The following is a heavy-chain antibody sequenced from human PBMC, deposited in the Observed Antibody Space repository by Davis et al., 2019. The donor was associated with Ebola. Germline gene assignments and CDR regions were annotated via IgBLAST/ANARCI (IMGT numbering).Heavy chain of an antibody. CDR1: GFTFSTYW. J-gene: IGHJ6*04. CDR3: AKSGLSFGVVKYHYGMDV. V-gene: IGHV3-74*01. D-gene: IGHD3-3*01. Sequence: GESLKISCSASGFTFSTYWMHWVRQVPGKGLVWVSRINGDGSSTTNADSVKGRFTISRDNAKSTLYLQMNSLRAEDTAVYYCAKSGLSFGVVKYHYGMDVWGKGTTVTVSS. CDR2: INGDGSST.